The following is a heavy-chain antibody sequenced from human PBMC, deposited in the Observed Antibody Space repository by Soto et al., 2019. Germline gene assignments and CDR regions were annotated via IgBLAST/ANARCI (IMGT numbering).Heavy chain of an antibody. D-gene: IGHD6-6*01. V-gene: IGHV3-30*18. Sequence: PGGSLRLSCAASGFTFSSYGMHWVRQAPGKGLEWVAVISYYGSNKYYADSVKGRFTISRDNSKNTLYLQMNSLRAEDTAVYYCAKSSIAARPGYCYYFGMDVWGLGTTVTVSS. CDR2: ISYYGSNK. CDR3: AKSSIAARPGYCYYFGMDV. CDR1: GFTFSSYG. J-gene: IGHJ6*01.